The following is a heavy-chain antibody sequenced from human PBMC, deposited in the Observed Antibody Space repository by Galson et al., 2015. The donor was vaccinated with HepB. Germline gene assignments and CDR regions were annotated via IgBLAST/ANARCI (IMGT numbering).Heavy chain of an antibody. CDR1: GGSFSGYY. CDR3: ARGSPISDWYSGHWYFDL. D-gene: IGHD3-9*01. Sequence: TLSLTCAVYGGSFSGYYWSWIRQSPGKGLEWIGEINHSGSTNYNPSLKSRVTVSVDTSKSQFSLKVTSVIAADTAMYYCARGSPISDWYSGHWYFDLWGRGTLVTVSS. J-gene: IGHJ2*01. V-gene: IGHV4-34*01. CDR2: INHSGST.